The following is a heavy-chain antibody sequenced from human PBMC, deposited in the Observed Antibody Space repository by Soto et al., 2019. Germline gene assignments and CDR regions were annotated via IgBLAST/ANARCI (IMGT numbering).Heavy chain of an antibody. J-gene: IGHJ4*02. CDR3: AAIVVVITTIPSGSFDY. Sequence: GASVKLSCKASGGTFSSYAISWVRQAPGQGLEWMGGIIPIFGTANYAQKLQGRVTITADESTSTAYMELSSLRSEDTAVYYCAAIVVVITTIPSGSFDYWGQGTLVTVSS. CDR1: GGTFSSYA. D-gene: IGHD3-22*01. CDR2: IIPIFGTA. V-gene: IGHV1-69*13.